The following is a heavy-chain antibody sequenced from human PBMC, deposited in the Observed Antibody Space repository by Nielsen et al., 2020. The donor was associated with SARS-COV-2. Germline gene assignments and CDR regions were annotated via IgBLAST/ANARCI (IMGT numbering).Heavy chain of an antibody. CDR3: AKDRDFWTGDGFDI. CDR2: ILHYGGNV. Sequence: GESLKISCTASGFSFMTYNMHWVRQAPGKGLEWVAAILHYGGNVYHADSVKGRFTISRDNSKNTLYLQMNSLGAEDTAVYYCAKDRDFWTGDGFDIWGQGTKVTVSS. J-gene: IGHJ3*02. CDR1: GFSFMTYN. D-gene: IGHD3-3*01. V-gene: IGHV3-30*04.